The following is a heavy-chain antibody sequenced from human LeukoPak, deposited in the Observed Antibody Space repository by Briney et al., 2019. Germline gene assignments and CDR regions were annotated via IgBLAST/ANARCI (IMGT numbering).Heavy chain of an antibody. Sequence: GGSLRLSCAASGFSFTTYSMNWVRQAPGKGLEGVSSISSSNSFIYYADSVKGRFTISRDNSKNTLYLQMDSLRAEDTAIYYCAKDVRGGPIVGAGSVDYWGQGTLVTVSS. CDR1: GFSFTTYS. CDR2: ISSSNSFI. D-gene: IGHD1-26*01. CDR3: AKDVRGGPIVGAGSVDY. J-gene: IGHJ4*02. V-gene: IGHV3-21*04.